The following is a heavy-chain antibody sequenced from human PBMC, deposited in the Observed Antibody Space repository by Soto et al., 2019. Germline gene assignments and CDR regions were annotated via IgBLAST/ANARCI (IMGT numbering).Heavy chain of an antibody. CDR3: ASHGSDSGWFFFDP. V-gene: IGHV4-59*08. CDR2: VSYSGST. J-gene: IGHJ5*02. Sequence: PSETLSLTCSLSGGAIGGYYWSWIRQPPGRALEWIGYVSYSGSTDYHPSLKGRVSISIDTSKNQFSLKMISVTAADTAVYYCASHGSDSGWFFFDPWGQGALVTVSS. CDR1: GGAIGGYY. D-gene: IGHD6-19*01.